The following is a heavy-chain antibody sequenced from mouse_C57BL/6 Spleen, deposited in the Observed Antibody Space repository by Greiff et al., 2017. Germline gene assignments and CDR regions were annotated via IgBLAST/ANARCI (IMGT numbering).Heavy chain of an antibody. CDR2: IDPNSGGT. Sequence: QVQLQQPGAELVKPGASVKLSCKASGYTFTSYWMHWVKQRPGRGLGWIGRIDPNSGGTKYNEKFKSKATLTVDKPSSTAYMQLSSLTSEDSSVYYCARGDDGYYVGYAMDYWGQGTSVTFSS. D-gene: IGHD2-3*01. J-gene: IGHJ4*01. V-gene: IGHV1-72*01. CDR1: GYTFTSYW. CDR3: ARGDDGYYVGYAMDY.